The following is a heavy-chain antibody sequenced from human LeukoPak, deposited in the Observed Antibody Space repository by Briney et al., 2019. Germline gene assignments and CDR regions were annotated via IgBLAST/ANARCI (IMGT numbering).Heavy chain of an antibody. CDR2: INTNTGNP. CDR1: GYSFTNYA. CDR3: ARRGVFGYSHDL. D-gene: IGHD5-18*01. Sequence: GGSVKVSCKASGYSFTNYAMNWVRQAPGQGLEWLGWINTNTGNPTYAQDFTGRFVLSMDTSVSTAYLQISSLKAEDTGVYYCARRGVFGYSHDLWGRGTLVTVSS. J-gene: IGHJ2*01. V-gene: IGHV7-4-1*02.